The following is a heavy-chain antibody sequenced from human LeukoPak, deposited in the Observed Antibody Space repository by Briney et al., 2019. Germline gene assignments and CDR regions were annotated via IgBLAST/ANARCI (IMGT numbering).Heavy chain of an antibody. Sequence: PGGSLRLSCAPSGFTFSSYDMHWVRQAPGKGLEWVSAICTAGDPYYPGPVKGRFTISRENAKNSLYLQMNSLRAGDTAVYYCARSVAGIGYYFDYWGQGTLVTVSS. CDR1: GFTFSSYD. J-gene: IGHJ4*02. CDR2: ICTAGDP. D-gene: IGHD6-19*01. V-gene: IGHV3-13*05. CDR3: ARSVAGIGYYFDY.